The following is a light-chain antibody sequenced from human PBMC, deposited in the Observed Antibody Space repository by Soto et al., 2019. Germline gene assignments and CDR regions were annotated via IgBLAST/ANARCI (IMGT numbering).Light chain of an antibody. CDR3: SSYTSTTALYV. Sequence: QSALTQPASVSGSPGQSITISCTGTSSDIGGYNYVSWYQQHPGKAPKLMIYAVSNRPSGVSYRFSGSKSGNTASLTISGLQAEDEADYYCSSYTSTTALYVFGPGTKLTV. V-gene: IGLV2-14*01. CDR2: AVS. J-gene: IGLJ1*01. CDR1: SSDIGGYNY.